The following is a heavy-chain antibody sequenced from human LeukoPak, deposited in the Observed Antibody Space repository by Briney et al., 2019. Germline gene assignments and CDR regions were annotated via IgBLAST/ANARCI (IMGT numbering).Heavy chain of an antibody. J-gene: IGHJ4*02. Sequence: PSETLSLTCTVSGGSLSSYYGSWIRQPPGKGLEWIGYIYYSGSTNYNPSLRSRVTISVDTSKNQFSLKLSSVTAADTAVYYCARHSHHSSGWVYWGQGTLVTVSS. CDR2: IYYSGST. D-gene: IGHD6-19*01. CDR3: ARHSHHSSGWVY. V-gene: IGHV4-59*08. CDR1: GGSLSSYY.